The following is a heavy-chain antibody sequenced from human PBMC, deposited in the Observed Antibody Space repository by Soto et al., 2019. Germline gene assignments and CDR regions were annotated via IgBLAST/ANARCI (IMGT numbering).Heavy chain of an antibody. Sequence: PSETLSLTCTVSGGSISSGDYYWSWIRQPPWKGLEWIGYIYYSGSTYYNPSLKSRVTISVDTSKNQFSLKLSSVTAADTAVYYCARQLLNYPPNVNWFDPLGQGTLVTVSS. CDR1: GGSISSGDYY. CDR2: IYYSGST. D-gene: IGHD2-2*01. J-gene: IGHJ5*02. CDR3: ARQLLNYPPNVNWFDP. V-gene: IGHV4-30-4*01.